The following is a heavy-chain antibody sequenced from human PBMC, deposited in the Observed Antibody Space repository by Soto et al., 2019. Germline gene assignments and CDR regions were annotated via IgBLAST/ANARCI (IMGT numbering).Heavy chain of an antibody. Sequence: GGSLRLSCAASGFTFSSYSMNWVRQAPGKGLEWVSYISSSSSSIYYADSVKGRFTISRDNAKNSLYLQMNSLRDEDTAVYYCARDYEYWSGYYKGFDYWGQGTLVTVSS. V-gene: IGHV3-48*02. CDR2: ISSSSSSI. CDR1: GFTFSSYS. D-gene: IGHD3-3*01. J-gene: IGHJ4*02. CDR3: ARDYEYWSGYYKGFDY.